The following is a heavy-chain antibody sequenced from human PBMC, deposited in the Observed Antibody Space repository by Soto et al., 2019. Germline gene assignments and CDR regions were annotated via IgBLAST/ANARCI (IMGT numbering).Heavy chain of an antibody. CDR2: IYYSGST. D-gene: IGHD2-2*01. CDR1: GGSISSYY. J-gene: IGHJ6*02. CDR3: ARDPRSPTNCYAHYYGMDV. Sequence: SETLSLTCTVSGGSISSYYWSWIRQPPGKGLEWIGYIYYSGSTNYNPSLKSRVTISVDTSKNQFSLKLSSVTAADTAVYYCARDPRSPTNCYAHYYGMDVWGQGTTVTVSS. V-gene: IGHV4-59*01.